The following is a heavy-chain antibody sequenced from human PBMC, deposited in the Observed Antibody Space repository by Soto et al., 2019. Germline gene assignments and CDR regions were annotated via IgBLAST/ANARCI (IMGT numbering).Heavy chain of an antibody. CDR1: GGSISSGDYY. V-gene: IGHV4-30-4*01. CDR3: ARDHYVYDILTGYGYYYGMDV. CDR2: IYYSGST. J-gene: IGHJ6*02. D-gene: IGHD3-9*01. Sequence: QVQLQESGPGLVKPSQTLSLTCTVSGGSISSGDYYWSWIRQPPGKGLEWIGYIYYSGSTYYNPSLKSRVTISVDTSKNQFSLKLNSVTAADTAVYYCARDHYVYDILTGYGYYYGMDVWGQGTTVTVSS.